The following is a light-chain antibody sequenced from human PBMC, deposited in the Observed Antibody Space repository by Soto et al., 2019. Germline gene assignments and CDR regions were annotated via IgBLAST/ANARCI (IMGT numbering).Light chain of an antibody. Sequence: DIQMTQSPSSLSASVGDRVTITCRASQSISSYLNWYQQKPGKAPKLLIYAASSLQSGVPSRFSGSGSGTDFTLTISSLQPEDFATYYCQQSYSPHRTFGQGTKVDIK. J-gene: IGKJ1*01. CDR1: QSISSY. CDR2: AAS. CDR3: QQSYSPHRT. V-gene: IGKV1-39*01.